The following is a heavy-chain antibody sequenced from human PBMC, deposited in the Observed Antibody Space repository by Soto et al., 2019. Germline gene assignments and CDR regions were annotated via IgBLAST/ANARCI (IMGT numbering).Heavy chain of an antibody. CDR3: ARDSDANTDYGDYGYYYYGMDV. D-gene: IGHD4-17*01. CDR1: GFTFSSYA. V-gene: IGHV3-30-3*01. J-gene: IGHJ6*02. Sequence: QVQLVESGGGVVQPGRSLRLSCAASGFTFSSYAMHWVRQAPGKGLEWVAVISYDGSNKYYADSVKGRFTISRDNSKNKLYLQMISLRAEDTAVYYCARDSDANTDYGDYGYYYYGMDVWGQGTTVTVSS. CDR2: ISYDGSNK.